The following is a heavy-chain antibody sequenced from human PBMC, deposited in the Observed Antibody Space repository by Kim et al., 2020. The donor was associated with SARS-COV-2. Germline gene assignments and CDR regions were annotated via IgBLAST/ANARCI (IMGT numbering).Heavy chain of an antibody. CDR2: T. CDR3: AAAAGTGFDY. J-gene: IGHJ4*02. V-gene: IGHV3-13*01. Sequence: TYYPGSVKGRFTISRENAKNSLYLQMNSLRAGDTAVYYCAAAAGTGFDYWGQGTLVTVSS. D-gene: IGHD6-13*01.